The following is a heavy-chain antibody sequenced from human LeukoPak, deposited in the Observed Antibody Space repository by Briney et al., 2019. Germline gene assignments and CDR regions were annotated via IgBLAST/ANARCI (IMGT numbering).Heavy chain of an antibody. CDR1: GYTFTSTG. J-gene: IGHJ3*01. CDR3: ARDAPQWRNAFDF. CDR2: VSTYSGNT. D-gene: IGHD6-19*01. V-gene: IGHV1-18*01. Sequence: ASLKVSCRASGYTFTSTGICWVRQAPGQGLEWMGWVSTYSGNTNYAQKFQGRVTMTTDTSTCTAYMELRSLRPDDTAVYYCARDAPQWRNAFDFWGQGTMVTVSS.